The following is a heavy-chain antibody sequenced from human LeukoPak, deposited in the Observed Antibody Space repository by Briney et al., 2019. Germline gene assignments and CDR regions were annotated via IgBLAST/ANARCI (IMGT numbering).Heavy chain of an antibody. Sequence: GASVKVSCKASGGTFSSYAISWVRQAPGQGLEWMGRIIPILGIANYAQKFQGRVTITADKSTSTAYMELSSLRSEDTAVYYCAREXQVNGXVVVPAAPFDYWGQGTLVTVSS. CDR3: AREXQVNGXVVVPAAPFDY. CDR1: GGTFSSYA. CDR2: IIPILGIA. V-gene: IGHV1-69*04. J-gene: IGHJ4*02. D-gene: IGHD2-2*01.